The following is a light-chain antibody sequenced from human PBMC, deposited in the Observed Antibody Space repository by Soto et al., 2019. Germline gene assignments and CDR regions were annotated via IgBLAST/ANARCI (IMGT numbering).Light chain of an antibody. CDR1: QSISSW. J-gene: IGKJ1*01. CDR3: QQYQSSWT. Sequence: DIQMTQSPSTLSASVGDRVIITCRASQSISSWLAWYQQKPGKVPNLLIYDASNLESGVPLRFSGSGSGTEFTLTISSLQPDDFATYYCQQYQSSWTFGQGTKVEIK. V-gene: IGKV1-5*01. CDR2: DAS.